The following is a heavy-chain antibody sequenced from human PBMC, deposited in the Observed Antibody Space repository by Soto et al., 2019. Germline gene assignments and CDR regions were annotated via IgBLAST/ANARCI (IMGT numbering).Heavy chain of an antibody. Sequence: ASVKVSCKTYGYTFTSYGISWVRQAPGQGLEWMGWISAYNGNTNYAQKLQGRVTMTTYTSTSTANIKIRSLRPDNTAMYYCTGSLPAAYDAFVIWGQGTMVTV. V-gene: IGHV1-18*01. CDR1: GYTFTSYG. D-gene: IGHD2-2*01. CDR3: TGSLPAAYDAFVI. J-gene: IGHJ3*02. CDR2: ISAYNGNT.